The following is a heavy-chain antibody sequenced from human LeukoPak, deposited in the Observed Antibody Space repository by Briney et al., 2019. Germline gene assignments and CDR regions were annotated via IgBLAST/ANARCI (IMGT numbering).Heavy chain of an antibody. J-gene: IGHJ4*02. CDR2: INQSGST. CDR3: ARSGYGSGRGRRFLDY. Sequence: SETLSLTCAVYGGSFSGYYWSWIRQPPGKGLEWIGEINQSGSTNYNPSLKSRVTISVDTSKNQFSLKLSSVTAADTAVYYCARSGYGSGRGRRFLDYWGQGTLVTVSS. V-gene: IGHV4-34*01. CDR1: GGSFSGYY. D-gene: IGHD3-10*01.